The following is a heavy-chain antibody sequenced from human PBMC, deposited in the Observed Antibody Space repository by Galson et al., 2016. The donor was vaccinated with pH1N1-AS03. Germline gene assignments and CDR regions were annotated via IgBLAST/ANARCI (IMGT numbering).Heavy chain of an antibody. Sequence: SLTCDVSGFSISSGYYWGWIRQPPGKGLEWIGSMYHSGTTFHNPSLKSRVTMSVDTSKNQFSLKLTSVTAADTAVYYCAKSLYLSGSFHSYFDLWGRGTLVIVSS. CDR1: GFSISSGYY. CDR3: AKSLYLSGSFHSYFDL. CDR2: MYHSGTT. V-gene: IGHV4-38-2*01. J-gene: IGHJ2*01. D-gene: IGHD3-10*01.